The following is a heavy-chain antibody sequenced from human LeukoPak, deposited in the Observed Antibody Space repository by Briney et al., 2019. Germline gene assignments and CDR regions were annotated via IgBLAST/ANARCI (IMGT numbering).Heavy chain of an antibody. CDR1: GFTVNNNY. Sequence: PGGSLRLSCAASGFTVNNNYISWVRQAPGKGLEWVSVIYSGDITYYADSVKGRFTISRDNSKNTLYLQVNSLRAEDTAVYYCARGSGYNYGFPDYWGQGTLVTVSS. D-gene: IGHD5-18*01. CDR3: ARGSGYNYGFPDY. J-gene: IGHJ4*02. CDR2: IYSGDIT. V-gene: IGHV3-53*01.